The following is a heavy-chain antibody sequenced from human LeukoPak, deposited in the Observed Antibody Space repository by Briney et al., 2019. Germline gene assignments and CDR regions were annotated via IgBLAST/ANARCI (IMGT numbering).Heavy chain of an antibody. Sequence: PGGSLRLSCAASGFTFSKYWMSWVRQAPGKGLEWVANIKQDGSEKYYVDSVKGRFTISRDTAKNSLYLQVNSLRAEDTAVYYCARELVYYGSGRYYYMDVWGKGTTVTISS. CDR1: GFTFSKYW. D-gene: IGHD3-10*01. V-gene: IGHV3-7*01. J-gene: IGHJ6*03. CDR2: IKQDGSEK. CDR3: ARELVYYGSGRYYYMDV.